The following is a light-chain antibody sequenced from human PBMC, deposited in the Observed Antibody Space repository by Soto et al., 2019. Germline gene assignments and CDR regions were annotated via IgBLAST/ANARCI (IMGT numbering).Light chain of an antibody. CDR3: QSYDSTLSTV. J-gene: IGLJ7*01. CDR2: GNT. V-gene: IGLV1-40*01. CDR1: SSNIGAVYD. Sequence: QSVLTQPPSVSGAPGQSVTISCTGSSSNIGAVYDVSWYQQVPGTAPKLIIYGNTNRPSGVTDRFSGSKSGTSASLAITGLQAEDEADYYCQSYDSTLSTVFGAGTQLTVL.